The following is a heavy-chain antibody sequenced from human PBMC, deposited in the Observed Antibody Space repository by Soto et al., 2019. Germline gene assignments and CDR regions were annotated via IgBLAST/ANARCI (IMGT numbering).Heavy chain of an antibody. Sequence: PSETLSLTCTVSGGSISSGGYYWSWIRQHPGKGLEWIGYIYYSGSTNYNPSLKSRVTISVDTSKNQFSLKLSSVTAADTAVYYCARDLWSSWFDPWGQGTLVTVSS. J-gene: IGHJ5*02. CDR1: GGSISSGGYY. CDR3: ARDLWSSWFDP. V-gene: IGHV4-31*03. D-gene: IGHD2-21*01. CDR2: IYYSGST.